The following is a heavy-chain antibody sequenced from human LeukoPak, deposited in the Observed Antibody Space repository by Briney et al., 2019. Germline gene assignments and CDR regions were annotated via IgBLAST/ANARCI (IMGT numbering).Heavy chain of an antibody. V-gene: IGHV4-59*01. CDR1: GGSISSYY. CDR3: ARNGYSSGWYPCWFDP. D-gene: IGHD6-19*01. Sequence: SETLSLTCTVSGGSISSYYWSWIRQPPGKGLEWIGYIYYSGSTNYNPSLKSRVTISVDTSKIQFSLKLSSVTAADTAVYYCARNGYSSGWYPCWFDPWGQGTLVTVSS. J-gene: IGHJ5*02. CDR2: IYYSGST.